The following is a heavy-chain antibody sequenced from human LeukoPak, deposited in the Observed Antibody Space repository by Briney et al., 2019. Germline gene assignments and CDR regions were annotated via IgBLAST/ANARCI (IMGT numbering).Heavy chain of an antibody. D-gene: IGHD3-16*01. J-gene: IGHJ4*02. CDR1: GYSFSSYA. Sequence: ASVKVSCKSSGYSFSSYAIDWVRQAPGQGLEWMGRISTYNGNTNFAQKFQGRVTMTTDISTSTAYMELRSLRSDDTAVYYCGRDRGGVNAYWGQGTLVTVSS. CDR3: GRDRGGVNAY. V-gene: IGHV1-18*01. CDR2: ISTYNGNT.